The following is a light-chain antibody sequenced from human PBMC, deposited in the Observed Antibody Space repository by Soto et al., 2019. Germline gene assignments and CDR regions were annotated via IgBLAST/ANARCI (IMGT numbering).Light chain of an antibody. CDR1: NNDVGSYNL. V-gene: IGLV2-23*01. J-gene: IGLJ2*01. CDR2: EGN. Sequence: QSALTQPASVSGSPGQSITISCTGTNNDVGSYNLVSWYQQHPGKAPKVMLYEGNKRPSGVSNRFSASKSGNTASLTISGLQADDEADYYCSSYAGSSIYVVFGGGTKVTAL. CDR3: SSYAGSSIYVV.